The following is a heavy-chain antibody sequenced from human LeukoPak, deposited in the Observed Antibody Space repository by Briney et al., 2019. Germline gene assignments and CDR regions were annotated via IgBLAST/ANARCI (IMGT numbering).Heavy chain of an antibody. J-gene: IGHJ4*02. D-gene: IGHD5-12*01. Sequence: TGGSLRLSCAASGFTVSGYYMSWVRQAPGKGLEWVSTIYSDGSTYYADSVKGRFIISRDNSKNTLYLQMYSLRAEDTAVYFCVGGEWLRSGLGYWGQGTLVTVSS. CDR2: IYSDGST. CDR3: VGGEWLRSGLGY. V-gene: IGHV3-53*01. CDR1: GFTVSGYY.